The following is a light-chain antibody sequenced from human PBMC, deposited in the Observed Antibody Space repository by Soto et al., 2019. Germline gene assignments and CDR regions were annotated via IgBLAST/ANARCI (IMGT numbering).Light chain of an antibody. J-gene: IGLJ3*02. Sequence: QSALTQPASVSGSPGQSITISRTGTSSDVGGYNYVSWYQQHPGKAPKLIIYEVTHRPSGVSSRFYGSRSGNTASLTISGLQAEDGADYYCKSRTTRNTLVFGGGT. V-gene: IGLV2-14*01. CDR3: KSRTTRNTLV. CDR2: EVT. CDR1: SSDVGGYNY.